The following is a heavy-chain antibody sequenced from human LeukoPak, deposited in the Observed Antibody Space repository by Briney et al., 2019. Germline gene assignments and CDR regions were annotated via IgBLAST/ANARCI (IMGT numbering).Heavy chain of an antibody. D-gene: IGHD6-13*01. Sequence: GRSLRLSCAASGFTFSSYAMSWVRQAPGKGLEWVSAISGSGGSTYYADSVKGRFTISRDNSKNTLYLQMNSLRAEDTAVYYCAKTSSSWYSISYYFDYWGQGTLVTVSS. V-gene: IGHV3-23*01. CDR2: ISGSGGST. CDR1: GFTFSSYA. J-gene: IGHJ4*02. CDR3: AKTSSSWYSISYYFDY.